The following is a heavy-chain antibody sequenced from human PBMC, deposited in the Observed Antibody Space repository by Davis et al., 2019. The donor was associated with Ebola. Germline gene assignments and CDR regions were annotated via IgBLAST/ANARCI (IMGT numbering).Heavy chain of an antibody. Sequence: SVKVSCTAPGFTFTSSAVQWVRQARGQRLEWIGWIVVGIGNTNYAQKFQERVTITRDMSTSTAYTALSSLRSEDTSVYYWAAEPHSYYYYSMDVWGQRTTVTVSS. V-gene: IGHV1-58*01. CDR3: AAEPHSYYYYSMDV. J-gene: IGHJ6*02. CDR1: GFTFTSSA. CDR2: IVVGIGNT.